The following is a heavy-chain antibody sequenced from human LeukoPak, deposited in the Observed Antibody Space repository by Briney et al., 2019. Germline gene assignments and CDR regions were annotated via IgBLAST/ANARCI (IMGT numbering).Heavy chain of an antibody. CDR1: AFTFSNYW. V-gene: IGHV3-7*03. CDR3: ARDLIMDYDFWSGYFGEPQESNWFDP. CDR2: IKEDGSEI. Sequence: GGSLRLSCAASAFTFSNYWMSWVRQAPGKGLEWVANIKEDGSEINYVDSVKGRFTISRDNAKNSLYLQMNSLRSDDTAVYYCARDLIMDYDFWSGYFGEPQESNWFDPWGQGTLVTVSS. J-gene: IGHJ5*02. D-gene: IGHD3-3*01.